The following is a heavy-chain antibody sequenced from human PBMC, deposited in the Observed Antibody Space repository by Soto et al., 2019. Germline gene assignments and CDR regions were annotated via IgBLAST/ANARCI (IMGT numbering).Heavy chain of an antibody. CDR2: ISGSGGST. V-gene: IGHV3-23*01. CDR3: AKAWRYDYVWGSYRKWFDP. Sequence: GGSLRLSCAASGFTFSSYAMSWVRQAPGKGLEWVSAISGSGGSTYYADSVKGRFTISRDNSKNTLYLQMNSLRAEDTAVYYCAKAWRYDYVWGSYRKWFDPWGQGTLVTVSS. CDR1: GFTFSSYA. J-gene: IGHJ5*02. D-gene: IGHD3-16*02.